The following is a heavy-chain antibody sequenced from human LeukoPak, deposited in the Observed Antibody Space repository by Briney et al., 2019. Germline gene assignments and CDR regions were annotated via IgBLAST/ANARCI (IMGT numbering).Heavy chain of an antibody. V-gene: IGHV1-2*02. Sequence: ASVKVSCKASGYTFTGYYMHWVRQAPGQGLEWMGWINPNSGGTNYAQKFQGRVTMTRDTSISTAYMELSRLRSDDTAVYYCARTPREFSYYYYYYMDVWGKGTTVTISS. CDR1: GYTFTGYY. D-gene: IGHD3-10*01. CDR3: ARTPREFSYYYYYYMDV. J-gene: IGHJ6*03. CDR2: INPNSGGT.